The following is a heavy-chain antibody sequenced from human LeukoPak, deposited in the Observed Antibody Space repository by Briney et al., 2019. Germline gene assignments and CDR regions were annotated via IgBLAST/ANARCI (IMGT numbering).Heavy chain of an antibody. CDR2: IRSKANSYAT. V-gene: IGHV3-73*01. CDR3: TRGALDYRDAFDI. CDR1: GFTFCGSA. Sequence: GGSLRLSCAASGFTFCGSAMHWVRQASGKGREWVGRIRSKANSYATAYAASVKGRFTISRDDSKNTAYLQMNSLKTDDTAVYYCTRGALDYRDAFDIWGQGTMVTVSS. D-gene: IGHD3/OR15-3a*01. J-gene: IGHJ3*02.